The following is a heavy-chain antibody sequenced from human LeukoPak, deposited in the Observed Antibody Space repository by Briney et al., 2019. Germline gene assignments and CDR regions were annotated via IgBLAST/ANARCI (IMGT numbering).Heavy chain of an antibody. CDR3: ARGVIVGATPWFDP. CDR1: GGTFSSYA. CDR2: IIPIFGTT. D-gene: IGHD1-26*01. V-gene: IGHV1-69*13. J-gene: IGHJ5*02. Sequence: GASVKVSCKASGGTFSSYAISWVRQAPGQGLEWMGGIIPIFGTTNYAQKFQGRVTITADESTSTAYMELSSLRSEDTAVYYCARGVIVGATPWFDPWGQGTLVTVSS.